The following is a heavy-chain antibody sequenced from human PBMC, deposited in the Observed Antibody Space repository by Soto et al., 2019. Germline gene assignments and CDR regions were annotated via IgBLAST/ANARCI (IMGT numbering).Heavy chain of an antibody. D-gene: IGHD5-12*01. CDR1: GYTFTRSG. CDR2: ISTYNGDT. Sequence: QVQLVQSGAEVKKPGASVKVSCKASGYTFTRSGISWVRQAPGQGLEWMGWISTYNGDTNYAQKFQGRVTMTTDTSTSTAYMELRSLRSDDTAFYYCAREGVAPYYYYGMDVWGQGTTVTVSS. CDR3: AREGVAPYYYYGMDV. V-gene: IGHV1-18*01. J-gene: IGHJ6*02.